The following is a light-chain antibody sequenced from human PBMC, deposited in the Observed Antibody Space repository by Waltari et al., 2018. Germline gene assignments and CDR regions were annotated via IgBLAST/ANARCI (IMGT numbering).Light chain of an antibody. CDR3: HQYNNWPPWT. Sequence: ETVMTQSPATLFVSPGERATLSCRASQSDSRNLAWYQQKPGQAPRHLIYDASTRATGIPARFSGSGSGTEFTLTISSLQSEDFAIYHCHQYNNWPPWTFGQGTKVEIK. V-gene: IGKV3-15*01. J-gene: IGKJ1*01. CDR2: DAS. CDR1: QSDSRN.